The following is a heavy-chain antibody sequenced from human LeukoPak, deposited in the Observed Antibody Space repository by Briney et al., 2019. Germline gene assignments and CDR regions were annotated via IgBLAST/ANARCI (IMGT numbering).Heavy chain of an antibody. D-gene: IGHD2-21*02. CDR1: GGSFSGYY. Sequence: SETLSLTCAVYGGSFSGYYWSWIRQPPGKGLEWIGEINHSGSTNYNPSLKSRVTISVDTSKNQFSLKLSSVTAADTAVYYCARAPQGDSPPDYWGQGTLVTVSS. V-gene: IGHV4-34*01. CDR3: ARAPQGDSPPDY. J-gene: IGHJ4*02. CDR2: INHSGST.